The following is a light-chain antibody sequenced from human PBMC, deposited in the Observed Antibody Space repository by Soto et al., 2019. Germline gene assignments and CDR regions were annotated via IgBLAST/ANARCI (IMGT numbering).Light chain of an antibody. CDR1: QSVSSN. J-gene: IGKJ5*01. CDR3: QQYNDWPPFT. V-gene: IGKV3-15*01. CDR2: GAS. Sequence: EIVMTQSPATLSVSPGQRATLSCRATQSVSSNLAWYQQKPGQAPRLLIYGASTRATSIPARFSGSGSGTEVTHTISSLQSEDFEVYSCQQYNDWPPFTFGQGTRLDIK.